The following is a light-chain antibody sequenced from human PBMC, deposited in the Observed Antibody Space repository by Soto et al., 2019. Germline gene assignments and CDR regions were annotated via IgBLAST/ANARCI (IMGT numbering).Light chain of an antibody. V-gene: IGKV3-15*01. CDR2: GAS. Sequence: EKVMTQSPATLSVSPGERATLSCRASQSVSSNLAWYQQKPGQAPRLLIYGASTRATGIPVRFSGSGSGTDFTLTISSLQSEDFAVYYWQQYNNWPWTFGQGTKVEIK. CDR3: QQYNNWPWT. J-gene: IGKJ1*01. CDR1: QSVSSN.